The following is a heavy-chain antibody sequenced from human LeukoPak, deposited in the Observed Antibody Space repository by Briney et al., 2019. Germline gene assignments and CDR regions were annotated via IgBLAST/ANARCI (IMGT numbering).Heavy chain of an antibody. Sequence: ASVKVSCKASGYTFTSYAMHWVRQAPGQRLEWMGWINAGNGNTKYSQKFQGRVTITRDTSASTAYMELSSLRSEDTAVYYCARGFPLSSCSGGSCPFFDYWGQGTLVTVSS. D-gene: IGHD2-15*01. J-gene: IGHJ4*02. CDR3: ARGFPLSSCSGGSCPFFDY. V-gene: IGHV1-3*01. CDR1: GYTFTSYA. CDR2: INAGNGNT.